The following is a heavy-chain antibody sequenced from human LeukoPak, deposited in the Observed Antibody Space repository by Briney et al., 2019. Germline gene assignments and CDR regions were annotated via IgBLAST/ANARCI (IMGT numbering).Heavy chain of an antibody. CDR2: INPGGGTT. V-gene: IGHV1-46*01. Sequence: ASVKVSCKASGYSVTSSYIHWVRQAPGPGLEWMGIINPGGGTTNYAQKFKCRVTMTRDMSTRTVYMELRSLRSEDTAVYYCAREAVEGAESEYYHFYMDVWGKGTTVTVSS. J-gene: IGHJ6*03. D-gene: IGHD2/OR15-2a*01. CDR1: GYSVTSSY. CDR3: AREAVEGAESEYYHFYMDV.